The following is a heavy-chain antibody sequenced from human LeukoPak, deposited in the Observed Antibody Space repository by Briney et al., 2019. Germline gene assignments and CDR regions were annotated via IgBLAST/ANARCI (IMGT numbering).Heavy chain of an antibody. CDR1: GFTFSSYG. D-gene: IGHD1-26*01. CDR3: ARDRSGSYYNGFDY. Sequence: GGSLRLSCAASGFTFSSYGMHWVRQAPGKGLEWVAVIWYDGSNKYYADSVKGRFTISRDNSKNTLYLQMNSLRAEDTAVYYCARDRSGSYYNGFDYWGQGTLVTASS. V-gene: IGHV3-33*01. CDR2: IWYDGSNK. J-gene: IGHJ4*02.